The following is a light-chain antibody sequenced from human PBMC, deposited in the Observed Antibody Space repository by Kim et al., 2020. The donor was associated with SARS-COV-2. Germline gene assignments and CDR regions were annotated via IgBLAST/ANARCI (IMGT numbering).Light chain of an antibody. V-gene: IGLV10-54*01. Sequence: QAGLTQPPSMSKGLRQTATLTCTGNSNNVGDQGAAWLQQHQGHPPKLLSYRNNNRPSGISERLSASRSGNTASRTITGLQAEDEADYYCSAWDSSLGAWVFGGGTQLTVL. J-gene: IGLJ2*01. CDR2: RNN. CDR3: SAWDSSLGAWV. CDR1: SNNVGDQG.